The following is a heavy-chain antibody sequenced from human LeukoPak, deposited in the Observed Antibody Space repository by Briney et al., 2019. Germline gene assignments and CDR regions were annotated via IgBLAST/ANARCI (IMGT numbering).Heavy chain of an antibody. Sequence: ASVKVSCKASGGTFSSYAISGVRQAPGQGLEWMVGIIPILGTANYAQKFRGRVTITTDKSTSTAYMELSRLRTEDTAVYYCARDRGYNYYDSSGYYYYMDVWGKGTTVTVSS. J-gene: IGHJ6*03. D-gene: IGHD3-22*01. CDR1: GGTFSSYA. V-gene: IGHV1-69*05. CDR2: IIPILGTA. CDR3: ARDRGYNYYDSSGYYYYMDV.